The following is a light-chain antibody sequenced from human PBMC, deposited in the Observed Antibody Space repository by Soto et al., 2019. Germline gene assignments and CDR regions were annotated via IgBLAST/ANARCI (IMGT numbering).Light chain of an antibody. CDR2: KAS. V-gene: IGKV1-5*03. CDR1: QSISTW. CDR3: QQYNIYST. Sequence: QMTQSPSTLSASVGDTVTITCRASQSISTWLAWYQQKPGRAPKLLIYKASTLESGVPSRFSGSGSGTEFTLTISSLQPDDFATYYCQQYNIYSTFGQGTKVEIK. J-gene: IGKJ1*01.